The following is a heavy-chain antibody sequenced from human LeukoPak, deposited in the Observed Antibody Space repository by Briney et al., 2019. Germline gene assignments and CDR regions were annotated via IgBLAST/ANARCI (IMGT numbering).Heavy chain of an antibody. CDR1: GGSFSGYY. D-gene: IGHD3-3*01. V-gene: IGHV4-34*01. CDR2: INHSGST. CDR3: AIRTFWSGYSAY. Sequence: KPSETLSLTCTVCGGSFSGYYWSWIRQPPGKGLEWIGEINHSGSTNYNPSLKSRVTISVDTSKNQFSLKLSSVTAADTAVYYCAIRTFWSGYSAYWGQGTLVTVSS. J-gene: IGHJ4*02.